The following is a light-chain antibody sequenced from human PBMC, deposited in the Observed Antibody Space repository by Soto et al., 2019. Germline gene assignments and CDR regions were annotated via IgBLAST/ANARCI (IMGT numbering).Light chain of an antibody. V-gene: IGKV3-15*01. CDR2: GEA. J-gene: IGKJ1*01. Sequence: EIVLTQSPGTLSLSPGERATLSCRASQSVSSNLAWYEQIPGQPARLLIYGEANRATGSLDRFSGSGSGTEFTLTISRLQSEDFAVYYCQQYNNWPPWTFGQGTKVDI. CDR3: QQYNNWPPWT. CDR1: QSVSSN.